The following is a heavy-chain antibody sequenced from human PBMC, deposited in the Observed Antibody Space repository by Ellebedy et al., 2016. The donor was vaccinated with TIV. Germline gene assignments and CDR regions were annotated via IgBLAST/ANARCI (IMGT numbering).Heavy chain of an antibody. CDR1: GGTLNSHA. CDR2: ITGMFRTV. J-gene: IGHJ4*02. CDR3: ARGGAYYHRYFDD. D-gene: IGHD3-10*01. Sequence: SVKVSCKASGGTLNSHAISWVRQAPGQGLEWMGGITGMFRTVNYAQKFQGRVTITADEFMTTAYMELSSLRSEDTAVYYCARGGAYYHRYFDDWGQGTLVTVSS. V-gene: IGHV1-69*13.